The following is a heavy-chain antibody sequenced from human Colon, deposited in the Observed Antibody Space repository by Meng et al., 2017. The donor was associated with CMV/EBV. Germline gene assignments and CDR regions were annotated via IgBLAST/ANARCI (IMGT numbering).Heavy chain of an antibody. D-gene: IGHD6-19*01. CDR3: ARGLQDQTYSTGWYYFDY. Sequence: SFSGYHWSWIRQTPGKGLEWIGQINHSGSANYNPSLKSRVTISLLTSNNHFSLELSSVTAADAAVYYCARGLQDQTYSTGWYYFDYWGQGTLVTVSS. CDR1: SFSGYH. CDR2: INHSGSA. J-gene: IGHJ4*02. V-gene: IGHV4-34*01.